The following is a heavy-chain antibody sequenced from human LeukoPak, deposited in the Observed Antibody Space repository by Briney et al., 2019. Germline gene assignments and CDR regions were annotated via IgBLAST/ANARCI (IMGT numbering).Heavy chain of an antibody. J-gene: IGHJ3*02. CDR2: IYTSGST. CDR1: GGSISSYY. Sequence: SETLSLTCTVSGGSISSYYWSWIRQPAGKGLEWIGRIYTSGSTNYNPSLKSRVTMSVDTSKNQFSLKLSSVTAADTAVYYCASAGVYYDILTGYYTYHAFDIWGQGTMVTVSS. V-gene: IGHV4-4*07. D-gene: IGHD3-9*01. CDR3: ASAGVYYDILTGYYTYHAFDI.